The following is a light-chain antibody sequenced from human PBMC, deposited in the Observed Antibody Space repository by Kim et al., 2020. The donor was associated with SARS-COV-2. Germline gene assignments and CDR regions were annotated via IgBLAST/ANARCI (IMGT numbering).Light chain of an antibody. CDR2: DNN. V-gene: IGLV1-51*01. CDR3: GTWDSSLRGV. CDR1: SSNIGHNY. Sequence: QSVLTQPPSVSAAPGQKVTISCSGSSSNIGHNYVSWYQQLPGTAPKLLIYDNNKRPSGIPDRFSGSKSGTSATLGITGLQTGDEADYYCGTWDSSLRGVFGGGTQLTVL. J-gene: IGLJ3*02.